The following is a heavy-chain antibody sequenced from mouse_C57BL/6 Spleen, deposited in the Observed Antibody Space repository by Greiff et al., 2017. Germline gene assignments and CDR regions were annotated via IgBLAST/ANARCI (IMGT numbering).Heavy chain of an antibody. D-gene: IGHD2-1*01. V-gene: IGHV3-6*01. J-gene: IGHJ3*01. CDR1: GYSITSGYY. Sequence: VQLQQSGPGLVKPSQSLSLTCSVTGYSITSGYYWNWIRQFPGNKLEWMGYISYDGSNNYNPSLKNRISITRDTSKNQFFLKLNSVTTEDTATYYCARDGGNPLPWFAYWGQGTLVTVSA. CDR3: ARDGGNPLPWFAY. CDR2: ISYDGSN.